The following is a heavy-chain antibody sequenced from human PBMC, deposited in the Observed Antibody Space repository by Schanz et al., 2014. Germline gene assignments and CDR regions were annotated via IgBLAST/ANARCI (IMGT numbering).Heavy chain of an antibody. V-gene: IGHV3-23*01. CDR2: IGGSGDST. D-gene: IGHD2-21*01. Sequence: EVHLLESGGGLVQPGGSLRLSCAASGFTFSNHALSWVRQAPGKGLEWVSGIGGSGDSTHYADSVKGRFIISRDNGETSEYLQINSLRVEDTAVYYCAGLVARDQYYGVGVWGQGTTVIVSS. CDR3: AGLVARDQYYGVGV. J-gene: IGHJ6*02. CDR1: GFTFSNHA.